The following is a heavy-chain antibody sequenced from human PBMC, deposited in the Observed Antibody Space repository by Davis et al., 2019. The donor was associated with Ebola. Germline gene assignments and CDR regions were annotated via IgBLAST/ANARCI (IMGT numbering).Heavy chain of an antibody. J-gene: IGHJ5*02. CDR1: GGSISSSNW. CDR2: INHSGST. CDR3: ARVRPNYDFWSTRGWFDP. Sequence: PSETLSLTCAVSGGSISSSNWWRWVRQPPGKGLEWIGEINHSGSTNYNPSLKSRVTISVDTSKNQFSLKLSSVTAADTAVYYCARVRPNYDFWSTRGWFDPWGQGTLVTVSS. D-gene: IGHD3-3*01. V-gene: IGHV4-4*02.